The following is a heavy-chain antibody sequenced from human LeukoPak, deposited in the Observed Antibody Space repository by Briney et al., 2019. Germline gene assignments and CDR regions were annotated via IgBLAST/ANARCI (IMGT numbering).Heavy chain of an antibody. CDR2: INPSGGST. J-gene: IGHJ4*02. Sequence: ASVTVSCKASGYTFTSYYMHWVRQAPGQGLEWMGIINPSGGSTSYAQKFQGRVTMTRDTSTSTVYMELSSLRSEDTAVYYCARDQLYLVRGVPSDYWGQGTLVTVSS. D-gene: IGHD3-10*01. CDR1: GYTFTSYY. CDR3: ARDQLYLVRGVPSDY. V-gene: IGHV1-46*01.